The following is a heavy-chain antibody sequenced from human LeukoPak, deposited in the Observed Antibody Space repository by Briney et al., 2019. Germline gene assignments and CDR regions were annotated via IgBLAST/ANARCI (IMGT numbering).Heavy chain of an antibody. V-gene: IGHV2-26*01. CDR3: ARMATVPGPVDY. J-gene: IGHJ4*02. Sequence: SGPTLVNPTETLTLTCTVSGFSLSNARMGVSWIRQPPGKALEWLAHIFSNDEKSYSTSLKSRLTISEDTSKSQVVLTMTNMDPVDTATYYCARMATVPGPVDYWGQGTLVTVSS. CDR1: GFSLSNARMG. CDR2: IFSNDEK. D-gene: IGHD4-11*01.